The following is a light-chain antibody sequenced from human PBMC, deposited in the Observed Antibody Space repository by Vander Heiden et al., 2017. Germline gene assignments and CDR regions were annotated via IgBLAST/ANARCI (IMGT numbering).Light chain of an antibody. J-gene: IGKJ2*01. CDR2: KAS. V-gene: IGKV1-5*03. CDR1: QTVSSW. Sequence: IHMTQSPSTLSASLGARVTITCRASQTVSSWLAWYQQKPGNDPKLLIYKASTLEGGVPSRFCGSGSGTEFILTISSLQPDDFATYYCQQYNTYMYAFGHGTKLEIK. CDR3: QQYNTYMYA.